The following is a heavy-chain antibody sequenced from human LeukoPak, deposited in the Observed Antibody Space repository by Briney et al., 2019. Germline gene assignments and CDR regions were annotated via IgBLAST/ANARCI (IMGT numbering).Heavy chain of an antibody. D-gene: IGHD3-10*01. J-gene: IGHJ5*02. CDR2: IYYSGTT. Sequence: SETLSLTCTVSGGSISSSSYYWGWIRQPLGKGLEWIGSIYYSGTTYYNPSLKSRITIFVDMSRNHLSLNLSSVTAADTAVYYCASFRLVRGVRSQTWGQGTLVTVSS. CDR1: GGSISSSSYY. V-gene: IGHV4-39*02. CDR3: ASFRLVRGVRSQT.